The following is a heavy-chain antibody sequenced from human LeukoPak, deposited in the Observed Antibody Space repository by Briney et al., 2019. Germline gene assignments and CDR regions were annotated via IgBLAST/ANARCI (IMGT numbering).Heavy chain of an antibody. CDR2: ISGSGDST. Sequence: GGSLRLSCAASGFTFSTYAVNWVRQAPGKGLEWVSTISGSGDSTYYADSVKGRFTISRDNSKNTLYLQMNSLRAEDTAVYYCAKYTAMVPLDYWGQGTLVTVSS. CDR1: GFTFSTYA. D-gene: IGHD5-18*01. J-gene: IGHJ4*02. CDR3: AKYTAMVPLDY. V-gene: IGHV3-23*01.